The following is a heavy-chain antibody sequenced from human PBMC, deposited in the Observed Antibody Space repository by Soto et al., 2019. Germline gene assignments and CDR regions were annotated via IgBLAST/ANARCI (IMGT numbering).Heavy chain of an antibody. CDR3: ARTPWDIVVVPAADNGMDV. J-gene: IGHJ6*02. CDR1: GFTFSSYA. CDR2: ISYDGSNK. Sequence: QVQLVESGGGVVQPGRSLRLSCAASGFTFSSYAMHWVRQAPGKGLEWVAVISYDGSNKYYADSVKGRFTISRDNSKNTLYLQMNSLRADDTAVYYCARTPWDIVVVPAADNGMDVWGQGTTVTVSS. V-gene: IGHV3-30-3*01. D-gene: IGHD2-2*01.